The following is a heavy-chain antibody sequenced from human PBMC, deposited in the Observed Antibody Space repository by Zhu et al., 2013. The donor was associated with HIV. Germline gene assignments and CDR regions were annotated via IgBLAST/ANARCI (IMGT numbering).Heavy chain of an antibody. J-gene: IGHJ3*02. CDR2: IIPIFGTA. Sequence: QVQLVQSGAEVKKPGSSVKVSCKASGGTFSSYAISWVRQAPGQGLEWMGGIIPIFGTANYAQKFQGRVTITADESTSTAYMELSSLRSEDTAVYYCAREWKQWLVPGVYAFDIWGQGTMVTVSS. CDR3: AREWKQWLVPGVYAFDI. V-gene: IGHV1-69*01. D-gene: IGHD6-19*01. CDR1: GGTFSSYA.